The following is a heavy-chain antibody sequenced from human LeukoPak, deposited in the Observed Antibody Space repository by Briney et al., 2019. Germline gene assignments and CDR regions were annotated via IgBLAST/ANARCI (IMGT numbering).Heavy chain of an antibody. J-gene: IGHJ4*02. CDR2: NYYSGST. D-gene: IGHD6-19*01. Sequence: KPSETLSLTCTVSGGSISSYYWSWIRQPPGKGLEWIGYNYYSGSTNYNPSLKSRVTISVDTSKNQFSLKLSSVTAADTAVYYCARLDSSGWYVKYWGQGTLVTVSS. CDR1: GGSISSYY. V-gene: IGHV4-59*08. CDR3: ARLDSSGWYVKY.